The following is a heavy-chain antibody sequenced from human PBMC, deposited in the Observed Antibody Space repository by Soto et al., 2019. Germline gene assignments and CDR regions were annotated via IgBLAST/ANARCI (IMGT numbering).Heavy chain of an antibody. CDR2: IWYDGSNK. CDR3: ARGFTSGYYMGY. V-gene: IGHV3-33*01. J-gene: IGHJ4*02. CDR1: GFTFSSYG. D-gene: IGHD3-3*01. Sequence: ESGGGVVQPGRSLRLSCAASGFTFSSYGMHWVRQAPGKGLEWVAVIWYDGSNKYYADSVKSRFTISRDNSKNTLYLQMNSLRAEDTAVYYCARGFTSGYYMGYWGQGTLVTVSS.